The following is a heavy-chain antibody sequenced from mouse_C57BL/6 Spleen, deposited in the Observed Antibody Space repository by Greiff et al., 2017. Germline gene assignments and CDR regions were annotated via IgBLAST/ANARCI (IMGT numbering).Heavy chain of an antibody. V-gene: IGHV14-3*01. J-gene: IGHJ1*03. D-gene: IGHD1-1*01. CDR1: GFNIKNTY. CDR3: ARTYYGSSSYVDD. Sequence: VQLQQSVAELVRPGASVKLSCTASGFNIKNTYMHWVKQRPEQGLEWIGWIDRANGNTKYAPKLQGKATITADTSSNTAYLQLSSLTSEDAAIYYCARTYYGSSSYVDDWGTGTTVTVSS. CDR2: IDRANGNT.